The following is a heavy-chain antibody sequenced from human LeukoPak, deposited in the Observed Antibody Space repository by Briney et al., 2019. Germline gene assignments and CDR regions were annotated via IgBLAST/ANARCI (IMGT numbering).Heavy chain of an antibody. CDR2: IIPTFGTA. Sequence: SVKVSCKASGGTFSSYAISWVRQAPGQGLEWMGGIIPTFGTADYAQKFQGRVTITADESTSTAYMELSSLRSEDTAVYYCASLTAMGDSYFDYWGQGTLVTVSS. D-gene: IGHD5-18*01. J-gene: IGHJ4*02. CDR3: ASLTAMGDSYFDY. CDR1: GGTFSSYA. V-gene: IGHV1-69*13.